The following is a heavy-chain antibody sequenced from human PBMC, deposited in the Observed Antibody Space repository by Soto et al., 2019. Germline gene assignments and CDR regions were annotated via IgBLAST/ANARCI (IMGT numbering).Heavy chain of an antibody. CDR1: GGSISSSSW. D-gene: IGHD6-13*01. Sequence: PSETLSLTCAVSGGSISSSSWWSWVRQPPGKGLEWIGEIYHSGSTNYNPSLKSRVTISVDKSKNQFSLKLSSVTAADTAVYYCARLTPYSSSWYGMGMDVWGQGTTVTVSS. CDR3: ARLTPYSSSWYGMGMDV. V-gene: IGHV4-4*02. J-gene: IGHJ6*02. CDR2: IYHSGST.